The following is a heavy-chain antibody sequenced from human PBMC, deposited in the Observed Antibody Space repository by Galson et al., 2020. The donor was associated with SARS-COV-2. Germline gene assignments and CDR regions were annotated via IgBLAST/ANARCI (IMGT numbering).Heavy chain of an antibody. CDR1: GFTFSSYG. Sequence: GGSLRLSCAASGFTFSSYGMHWVRQAPGKGLEWVAVIWYDGSNKYYADSVKGRFTISRDNSKNTLYLQMNSLRAEDTAVYYCARSLGPTVVYDAFDIWGQGTMVTVSS. V-gene: IGHV3-33*01. D-gene: IGHD4-17*01. J-gene: IGHJ3*02. CDR2: IWYDGSNK. CDR3: ARSLGPTVVYDAFDI.